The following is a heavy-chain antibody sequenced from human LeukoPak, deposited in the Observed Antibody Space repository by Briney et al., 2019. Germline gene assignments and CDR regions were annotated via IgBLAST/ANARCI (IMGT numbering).Heavy chain of an antibody. CDR1: GFTFSSFE. J-gene: IGHJ4*02. V-gene: IGHV3-48*03. D-gene: IGHD2-8*01. CDR2: ISSSGSTI. Sequence: GGSLRLSCVASGFTFSSFEMNWVRQAPGTGLEWLSYISSSGSTIYYADSVKGRFTISRDNAKNSLYLQMNSLRAEDTAIYYCASAYFYWGQGTLVTVVS. CDR3: ASAYFY.